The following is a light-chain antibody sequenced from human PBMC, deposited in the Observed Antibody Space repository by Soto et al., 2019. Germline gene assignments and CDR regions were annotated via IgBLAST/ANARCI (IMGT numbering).Light chain of an antibody. CDR1: QSVSSTF. Sequence: EIVLTQSPGTLSLSPGERATLSCWASQSVSSTFLAWFQQKPGQAPRLLIYGASTRATGIPDRFSGSGSGTDFTLTLNRLEPEDSAVYDCQQFGTSPLWTFGQGTKVEIK. J-gene: IGKJ1*01. CDR2: GAS. CDR3: QQFGTSPLWT. V-gene: IGKV3-20*01.